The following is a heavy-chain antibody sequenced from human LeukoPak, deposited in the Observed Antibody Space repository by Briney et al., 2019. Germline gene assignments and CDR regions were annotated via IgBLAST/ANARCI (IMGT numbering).Heavy chain of an antibody. CDR2: INPNSGGT. D-gene: IGHD3-3*01. CDR3: ARGPTYYDFLVGKKFDY. CDR1: GYTFTGYY. J-gene: IGHJ4*02. V-gene: IGHV1-2*02. Sequence: ASVKVSCKASGYTFTGYYMHWVRQAPGQGLEGMGWINPNSGGTNYAQKFQGRVTMTRDTSISTAYMELSRLRSDDTAVYYCARGPTYYDFLVGKKFDYWGQGTLVTVSS.